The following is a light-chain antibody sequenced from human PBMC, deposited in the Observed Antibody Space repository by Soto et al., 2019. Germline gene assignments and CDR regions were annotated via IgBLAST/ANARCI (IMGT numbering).Light chain of an antibody. V-gene: IGKV3-15*01. CDR1: QSGSSN. CDR3: QQYNNWPMT. CDR2: GAT. Sequence: EIVMTQSPATLSVSPGERATLSCRAIQSGSSNLAWYQQKPGQAPRRLIYGATTRATGIPARFSGRGSGTEFTLTISSLQSEDFVVYYCQQYNNWPMTFGQGPKVESK. J-gene: IGKJ1*01.